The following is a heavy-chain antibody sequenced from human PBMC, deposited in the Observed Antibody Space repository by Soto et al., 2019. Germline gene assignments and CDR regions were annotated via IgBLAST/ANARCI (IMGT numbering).Heavy chain of an antibody. CDR2: IYPGDSDT. V-gene: IGHV5-51*01. CDR3: ARHGGVVVPAAMRDLYGMDV. CDR1: GYSFTSYW. J-gene: IGHJ6*02. Sequence: PGESLKISCKGSGYSFTSYWIGWVRQMPGKGLEWMGIIYPGDSDTRYSPSFQGQVTISADKSISTAYLQWSSLKASDTAMYYCARHGGVVVPAAMRDLYGMDVWGQGTTVTVSS. D-gene: IGHD2-2*01.